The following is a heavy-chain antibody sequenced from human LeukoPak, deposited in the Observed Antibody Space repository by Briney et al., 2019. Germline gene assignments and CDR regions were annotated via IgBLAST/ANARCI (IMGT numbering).Heavy chain of an antibody. J-gene: IGHJ4*02. D-gene: IGHD3-22*01. CDR1: GYTFTSYY. Sequence: ASVKVSCKASGYTFTSYYMHWVRQAPGQGLEWVGIINPSGGSTSYAQKFQGRVTMTEDTATDTAYLELTGLRSEDTAVYYCATSRNEASELSVSSGYDFDYWGQGTLVTVSS. V-gene: IGHV1-46*01. CDR3: ATSRNEASELSVSSGYDFDY. CDR2: INPSGGST.